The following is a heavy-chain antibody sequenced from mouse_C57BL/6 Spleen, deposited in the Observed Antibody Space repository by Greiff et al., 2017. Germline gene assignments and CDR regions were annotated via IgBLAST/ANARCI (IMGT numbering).Heavy chain of an antibody. Sequence: VQLQQSGPELVKPGASVKISCKASGYTFTDYYMNWVKQSHGKSLEWIGDINPNNGGTSYNQKFKGKATLTGAKSSITAYIVLRILTSEDSAFYCCSILGLYYFADWGQGTTLSVSS. D-gene: IGHD4-1*01. CDR2: INPNNGGT. J-gene: IGHJ2*01. V-gene: IGHV1-26*01. CDR1: GYTFTDYY. CDR3: SILGLYYFAD.